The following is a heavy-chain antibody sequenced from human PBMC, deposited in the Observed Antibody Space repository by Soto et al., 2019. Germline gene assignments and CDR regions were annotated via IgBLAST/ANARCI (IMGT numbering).Heavy chain of an antibody. V-gene: IGHV4-34*01. Sequence: KPSETLSLTCAVYGGSFSGYYWSWIRQPPGKGLEWIGEINHSGSTNYNPSLKSRVTISVDTSKNQFSLKLSSVTAADTAVYYCARGPLYSGSYFSVDYWGQGTLVTVSS. CDR2: INHSGST. CDR3: ARGPLYSGSYFSVDY. J-gene: IGHJ4*02. D-gene: IGHD1-26*01. CDR1: GGSFSGYY.